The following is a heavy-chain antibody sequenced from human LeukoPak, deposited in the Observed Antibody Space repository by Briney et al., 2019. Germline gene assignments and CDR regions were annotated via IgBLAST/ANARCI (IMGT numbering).Heavy chain of an antibody. J-gene: IGHJ3*02. V-gene: IGHV1-46*01. D-gene: IGHD6-6*01. Sequence: VASVKVSCKASGYTFTVYHMHWVRQAPGQGLEWMGIINPSDGSTTYAQKFQGRVSITRDMSTSTIYMELSRLRSDDTAVYYCASLYSSSSGLRAFDIWGQGTMVTVSS. CDR1: GYTFTVYH. CDR3: ASLYSSSSGLRAFDI. CDR2: INPSDGST.